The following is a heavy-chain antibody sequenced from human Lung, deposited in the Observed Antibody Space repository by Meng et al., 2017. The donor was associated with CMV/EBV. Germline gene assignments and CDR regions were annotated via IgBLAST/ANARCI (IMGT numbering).Heavy chain of an antibody. V-gene: IGHV3-9*01. Sequence: SXRLXXAASGFTFDDYAMHWVRQAPGKGLEWVSGISWNSGSIGYADSVKGRFTISRDNAKNSLYLQMNSLRAEDTALYYCAKDIFPATVTTSFLDYWGQGXLVTVSS. CDR2: ISWNSGSI. CDR3: AKDIFPATVTTSFLDY. D-gene: IGHD4-17*01. J-gene: IGHJ4*02. CDR1: GFTFDDYA.